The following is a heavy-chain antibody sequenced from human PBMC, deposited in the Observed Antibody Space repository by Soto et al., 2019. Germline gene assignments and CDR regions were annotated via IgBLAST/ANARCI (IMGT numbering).Heavy chain of an antibody. CDR2: IWYDGSNK. CDR3: ARPSFGGYDSDAFDI. CDR1: GFTFSSYG. D-gene: IGHD5-12*01. J-gene: IGHJ3*02. Sequence: GGSLRLSCAASGFTFSSYGMHWVRQAPGKGLEWVAVIWYDGSNKYYADSVKGRFTISRDNSKNTLYLQMNSLRAEDTAVYYCARPSFGGYDSDAFDIWGQGTMVTVSS. V-gene: IGHV3-33*01.